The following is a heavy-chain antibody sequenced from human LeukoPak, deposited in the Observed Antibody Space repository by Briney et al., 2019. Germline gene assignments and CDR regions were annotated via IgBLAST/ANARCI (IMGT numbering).Heavy chain of an antibody. CDR3: ARENWVFDY. Sequence: ASETLSLTCVVSGYSISSGYHWGWIRQPPGEGLEWIGSVYRSGSTYYNPSLKSRVTISVDTSKNQISLKERSVTAADTAVYYCARENWVFDYWGQGILVTVSS. J-gene: IGHJ4*02. CDR2: VYRSGST. D-gene: IGHD7-27*01. CDR1: GYSISSGYH. V-gene: IGHV4-38-2*02.